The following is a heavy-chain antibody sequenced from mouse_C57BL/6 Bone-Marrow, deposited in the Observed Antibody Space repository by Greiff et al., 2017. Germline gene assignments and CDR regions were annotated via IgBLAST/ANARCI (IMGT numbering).Heavy chain of an antibody. V-gene: IGHV1-64*01. CDR1: GYTFTSYW. Sequence: QVQLQQPGAELVKPGASVKLSCKASGYTFTSYWMHWVKQRPGQGLEWIGMIHPNSGSTNYNEKFKSKATLTVDKSSSTAYMQLSSLTSEDSAVFYYARSALYYYGEGDFDYWGQGTTLTVSS. J-gene: IGHJ2*01. CDR3: ARSALYYYGEGDFDY. CDR2: IHPNSGST. D-gene: IGHD1-1*01.